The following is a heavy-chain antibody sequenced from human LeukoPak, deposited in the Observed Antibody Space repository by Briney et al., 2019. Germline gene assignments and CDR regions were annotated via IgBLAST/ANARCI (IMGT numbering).Heavy chain of an antibody. V-gene: IGHV4-59*01. CDR1: GGSISSYY. CDR2: IYYSGGT. J-gene: IGHJ6*03. CDR3: ARDVSPYYYYDSSGYSGYYMDV. Sequence: SETLSLTCTVSGGSISSYYWSWIRQPPGKGLEWIGYIYYSGGTNYNPSLKSRVTISVDTSKNQFSLKLSSVTAADTAVYYCARDVSPYYYYDSSGYSGYYMDVWGKGTTVTVSS. D-gene: IGHD3-22*01.